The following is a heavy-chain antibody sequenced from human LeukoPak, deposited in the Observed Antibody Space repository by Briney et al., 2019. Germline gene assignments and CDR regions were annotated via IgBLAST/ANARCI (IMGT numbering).Heavy chain of an antibody. CDR1: GFTFSSYW. Sequence: PGGSLRLSCAASGFTFSSYWMNWVRQAPGKGLEWVANIKQDGSEKYYVDSVKGRFTTSRDNAKSSLYLQMNSLRAEDTAVYYCAITPKVVTPSSWGQGTLVTVSS. D-gene: IGHD4-23*01. CDR2: IKQDGSEK. V-gene: IGHV3-7*01. J-gene: IGHJ4*02. CDR3: AITPKVVTPSS.